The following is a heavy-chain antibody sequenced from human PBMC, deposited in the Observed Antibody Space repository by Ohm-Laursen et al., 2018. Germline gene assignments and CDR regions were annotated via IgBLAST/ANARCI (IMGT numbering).Heavy chain of an antibody. CDR1: GFTFGTYA. Sequence: SLRLSCAAPGFTFGTYAMTWVRQAPGKGLEWVSLIYSGGDMFYADSVKGRFTISKDKSKNTLYLQMNSLRVEDTAMYFCARDVPGIVASRGGGWGQGTLVTVSS. D-gene: IGHD3-16*01. CDR2: IYSGGDM. V-gene: IGHV3-53*01. J-gene: IGHJ4*02. CDR3: ARDVPGIVASRGGG.